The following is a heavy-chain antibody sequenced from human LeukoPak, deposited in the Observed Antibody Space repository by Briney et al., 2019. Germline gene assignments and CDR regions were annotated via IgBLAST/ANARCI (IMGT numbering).Heavy chain of an antibody. CDR1: GYTFTGYF. CDR2: INPKSGGT. Sequence: ASVKVSCKASGYTFTGYFMHWVRQAPGQGLEWMGWINPKSGGTNYAQKFQDRVTMTRDTSISTAYMELSRLRSDGTAVYYCARHQREWELLFDYWGQGTLVTVSS. CDR3: ARHQREWELLFDY. V-gene: IGHV1-2*02. J-gene: IGHJ4*02. D-gene: IGHD1-26*01.